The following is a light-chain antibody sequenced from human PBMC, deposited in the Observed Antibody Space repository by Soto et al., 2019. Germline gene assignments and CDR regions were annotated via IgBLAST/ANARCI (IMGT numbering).Light chain of an antibody. CDR3: VLYMGSGILV. CDR1: ACSVSTGNY. Sequence: QTVVTQEPSSSVSPGGTGTLTFGFSACSVSTGNYPSWYQQIPGQAPRTLIYTTHTRSSGVPYRFSGSILGTKAALTITGAQADYESDYYCVLYMGSGILVLGEGTQLTVL. CDR2: TTH. J-gene: IGLJ7*01. V-gene: IGLV8-61*01.